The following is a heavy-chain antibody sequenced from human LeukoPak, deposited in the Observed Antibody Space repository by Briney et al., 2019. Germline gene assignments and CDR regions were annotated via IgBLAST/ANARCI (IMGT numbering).Heavy chain of an antibody. J-gene: IGHJ4*02. V-gene: IGHV4-34*01. D-gene: IGHD5-24*01. CDR2: INHSGST. CDR3: ARGGRWLQFKTWDY. Sequence: SETLSLTCAVYGGSFSGYYWSWIRQPPGKGLEWIGEINHSGSTNYNPSLKSRVTISVDTSKNQFSLKLSSVTAADTAVYYCARGGRWLQFKTWDYWGQGTLVTVSS. CDR1: GGSFSGYY.